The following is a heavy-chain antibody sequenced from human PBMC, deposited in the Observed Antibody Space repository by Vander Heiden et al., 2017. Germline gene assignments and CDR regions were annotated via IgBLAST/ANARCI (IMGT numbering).Heavy chain of an antibody. CDR1: GFTFSSYS. CDR2: ISSSSSTI. D-gene: IGHD3-9*01. Sequence: EVQLVESGGGLVQPGGSLRLSCAASGFTFSSYSMNWVRQAPGKWVEWVSYISSSSSTIYYADSVKGRFTISRDNAKNALDLQMNSLRDEDTAGYYCARDQSKTTYDDILTVYFGPRGDYYYGMDVWGQGTTVTVSS. V-gene: IGHV3-48*02. J-gene: IGHJ6*02. CDR3: ARDQSKTTYDDILTVYFGPRGDYYYGMDV.